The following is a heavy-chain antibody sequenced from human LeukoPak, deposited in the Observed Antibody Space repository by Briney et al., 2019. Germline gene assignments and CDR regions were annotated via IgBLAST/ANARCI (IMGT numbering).Heavy chain of an antibody. Sequence: TASETLSLTCTVSGGSISSYYWSWIRQPPGKGLEWIGYIYYSGSTNYNPSLKSRVTISVDTSKNQFSLKLSSVTAADTAVYYCARSPSYDYGNFDYWGQGTLVTVS. CDR2: IYYSGST. D-gene: IGHD4-17*01. CDR1: GGSISSYY. CDR3: ARSPSYDYGNFDY. V-gene: IGHV4-59*01. J-gene: IGHJ4*02.